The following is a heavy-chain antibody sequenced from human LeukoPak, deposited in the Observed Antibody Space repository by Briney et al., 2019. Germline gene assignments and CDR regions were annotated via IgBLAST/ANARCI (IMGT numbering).Heavy chain of an antibody. J-gene: IGHJ5*02. CDR1: GYTFTSYG. CDR3: ARARIRNGSGSSGGGMGCWFDP. CDR2: ISAYNGNT. Sequence: ASVKVSCKASGYTFTSYGISWVRQAPGQGLEWMGWISAYNGNTNYAQKFQGRVTMTRDTSISTAYMELSRLRSDDTAVYYCARARIRNGSGSSGGGMGCWFDPWGQGTLVTVSS. V-gene: IGHV1-18*01. D-gene: IGHD3-10*01.